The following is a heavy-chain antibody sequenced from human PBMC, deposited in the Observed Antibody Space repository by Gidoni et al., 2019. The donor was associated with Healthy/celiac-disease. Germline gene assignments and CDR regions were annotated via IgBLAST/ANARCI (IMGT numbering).Heavy chain of an antibody. D-gene: IGHD3-3*01. CDR3: SRDRKIFGVVITAYFDY. CDR1: GFTSSSYG. CDR2: IWYDGSNK. V-gene: IGHV3-33*01. Sequence: AAYGFTSSSYGMQWVRQAPGKGLEWVAVIWYDGSNKSYADSVKDRFTISRYNSKNTLYLQMTSLRAEGTAVYFCSRDRKIFGVVITAYFDYWGQGTLVTVSS. J-gene: IGHJ4*02.